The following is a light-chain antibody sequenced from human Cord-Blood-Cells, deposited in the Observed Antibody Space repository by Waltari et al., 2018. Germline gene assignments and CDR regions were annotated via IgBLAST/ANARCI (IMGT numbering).Light chain of an antibody. J-gene: IGKJ1*01. V-gene: IGKV1-5*03. CDR3: QQYNSYPWT. CDR2: KAS. CDR1: QSISSW. Sequence: DIQMTQSPSTLSASVGDRVTITCRASQSISSWLAWYQQKPGKAPNLLIYKASRLESGVPSRFSGSGSGTEVTLTISSLQPDDFATYYCQQYNSYPWTFGQGTKVEIK.